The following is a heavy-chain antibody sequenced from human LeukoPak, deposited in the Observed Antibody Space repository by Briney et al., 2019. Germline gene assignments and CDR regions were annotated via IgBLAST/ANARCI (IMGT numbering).Heavy chain of an antibody. CDR1: GGSISSSSYY. CDR2: IYYSGST. CDR3: ARSYPYDSSGYYPVTFDY. D-gene: IGHD3-22*01. J-gene: IGHJ4*02. V-gene: IGHV4-39*01. Sequence: SETLSPTCTVSGGSISSSSYYWGWIRQPPGKGLEWIGSIYYSGSTYYNPSLKSRVTISVDTSKNQFSLKLSSVTAADTAVYYCARSYPYDSSGYYPVTFDYWGQGTLVTVSS.